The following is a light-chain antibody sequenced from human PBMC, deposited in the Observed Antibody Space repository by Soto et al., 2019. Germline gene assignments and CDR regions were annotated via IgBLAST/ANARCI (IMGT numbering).Light chain of an antibody. Sequence: EIVMKQSPATLSVSPGERATLSCRASESVSNNLAWYQQKFGQAPRLLIYHASTRATGIPARFSGSGSGTELTLTISSLQSEDVALYDCQQYNEWPLTFGGGTKVEIK. CDR2: HAS. CDR3: QQYNEWPLT. V-gene: IGKV3-15*01. CDR1: ESVSNN. J-gene: IGKJ4*01.